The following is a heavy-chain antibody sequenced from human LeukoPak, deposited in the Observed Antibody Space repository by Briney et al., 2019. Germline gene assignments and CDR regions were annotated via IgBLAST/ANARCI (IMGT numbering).Heavy chain of an antibody. CDR2: IIPMFGTV. D-gene: IGHD2-15*01. CDR3: ARAPGSLLPVGPDY. V-gene: IGHV1-69*13. J-gene: IGHJ4*02. CDR1: GGTFSNSA. Sequence: SVKVSCKASGGTFSNSAISWVRQAPGQGLEWMGGIIPMFGTVNQAQKFQDRVTITADESMSTVYMNLSSLKSEDTAVYYCARAPGSLLPVGPDYWVQATLVTVSS.